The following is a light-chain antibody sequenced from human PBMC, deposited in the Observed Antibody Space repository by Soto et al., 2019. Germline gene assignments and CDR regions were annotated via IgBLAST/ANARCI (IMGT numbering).Light chain of an antibody. CDR2: AAS. Sequence: EIVMTQSPATLSVSPGESATLSCRASQSVNNDLVWYQQTPGQAPRLLIYAASTRATGIPARFRGSGSGTEFTLTISSLHSEDFAVYYCQQYNKWPRTFGPGTTVYVK. V-gene: IGKV3-15*01. CDR1: QSVNND. J-gene: IGKJ3*01. CDR3: QQYNKWPRT.